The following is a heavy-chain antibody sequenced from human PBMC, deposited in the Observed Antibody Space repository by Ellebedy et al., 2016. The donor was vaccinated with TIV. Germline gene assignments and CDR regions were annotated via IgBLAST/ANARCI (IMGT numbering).Heavy chain of an antibody. Sequence: MPGGSLRLSCTVSGGSISSYYWSWIRQPPGKGLEWIGYIYYSGSTNYNPSLKSRVTISVDTSKNQFSLKLSSVTAADTAVYYCARFGSGDYYYGMDVWGQGTTVTVSS. V-gene: IGHV4-59*01. CDR1: GGSISSYY. J-gene: IGHJ6*02. CDR3: ARFGSGDYYYGMDV. CDR2: IYYSGST. D-gene: IGHD1-26*01.